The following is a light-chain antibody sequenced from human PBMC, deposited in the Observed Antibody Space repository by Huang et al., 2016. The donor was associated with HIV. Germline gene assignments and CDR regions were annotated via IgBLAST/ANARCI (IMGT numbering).Light chain of an antibody. CDR1: QSLLRSSGYNY. CDR3: MQCLQTPYT. CDR2: LGS. V-gene: IGKV2-28*01. J-gene: IGKJ2*01. Sequence: IVMTQSPLSLPSTPGAPAFISCNSSQSLLRSSGYNYLDWYLQKPGQSPQLLIYLGSNRASWVPDRFSGMGAGTDFTLRISRVEAEDVGVYYCMQCLQTPYTFGQGTNLEIK.